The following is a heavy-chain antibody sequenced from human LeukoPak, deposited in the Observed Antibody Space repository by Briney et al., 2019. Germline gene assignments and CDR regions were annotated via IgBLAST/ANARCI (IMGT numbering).Heavy chain of an antibody. CDR3: ARATLYDYYFDY. J-gene: IGHJ4*02. CDR1: GFTFSSFA. D-gene: IGHD5/OR15-5a*01. V-gene: IGHV3-23*01. CDR2: ITGSGSGA. Sequence: GGSLRLSCAASGFTFSSFAINWVRQAPGKGLEWVSVITGSGSGADYADSVKGRFTISRDNSQNTVHLQMNSLRAEDTAVYYCARATLYDYYFDYWGQGTLVTVSS.